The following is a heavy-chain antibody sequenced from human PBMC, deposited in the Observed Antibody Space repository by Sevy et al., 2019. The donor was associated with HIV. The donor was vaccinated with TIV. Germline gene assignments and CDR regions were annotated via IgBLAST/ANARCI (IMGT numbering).Heavy chain of an antibody. CDR2: ISGSGGST. CDR1: GFTFSSYA. CDR3: AKDGVVAGIAEYFQH. J-gene: IGHJ1*01. V-gene: IGHV3-23*01. D-gene: IGHD6-19*01. Sequence: GGSLRLSCAASGFTFSSYAMSWVRQAPGKGLEWVTAISGSGGSTYYADSVKGRFTISRDNSKNTLYLQMNSLRAEDTAVYYCAKDGVVAGIAEYFQHWGQGTLVTVSS.